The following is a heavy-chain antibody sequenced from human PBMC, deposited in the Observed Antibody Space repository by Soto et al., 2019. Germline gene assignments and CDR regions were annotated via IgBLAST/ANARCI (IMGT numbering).Heavy chain of an antibody. Sequence: QLQLQESGPGLVKPSETLSLTCTVSGGSISSSSYYWGWIRQPPGKGLEWIGSIYYSGSTYYNPSLKSRVTISVDTSKNQFSLKLSSVTAADTAVYYCASGIFGYGDYEDYWGQGTLVTVSS. CDR2: IYYSGST. CDR3: ASGIFGYGDYEDY. V-gene: IGHV4-39*01. D-gene: IGHD4-17*01. CDR1: GGSISSSSYY. J-gene: IGHJ4*02.